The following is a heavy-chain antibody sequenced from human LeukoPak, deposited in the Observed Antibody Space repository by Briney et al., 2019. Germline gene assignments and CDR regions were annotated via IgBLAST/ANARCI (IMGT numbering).Heavy chain of an antibody. D-gene: IGHD3-10*01. CDR3: ARGSGSYGRIYYYMDV. Sequence: GGSLRLSCAASGLTFSSYWMHWVRQAPGKGLVWVSRINSDGSGTGYADSVKGRFTISRGNTKNTEYLQMNSLRAEDTAVYYCARGSGSYGRIYYYMDVWGKGTTVTVSS. V-gene: IGHV3-74*01. CDR2: INSDGSGT. J-gene: IGHJ6*03. CDR1: GLTFSSYW.